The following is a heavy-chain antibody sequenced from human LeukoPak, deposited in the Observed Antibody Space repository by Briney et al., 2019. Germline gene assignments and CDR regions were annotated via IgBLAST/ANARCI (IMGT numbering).Heavy chain of an antibody. Sequence: PSETLSLTCSVSGDSMSGYYWSWIRQSPGKGLEWIGYMFYSGATSYNPSLKSRVTISADTSKNHFSLKLYSVTAADTAVYYCARHDDYPGFGRGLDPWGQGSLVTVTS. D-gene: IGHD3-10*01. CDR3: ARHDDYPGFGRGLDP. V-gene: IGHV4-59*08. CDR2: MFYSGAT. CDR1: GDSMSGYY. J-gene: IGHJ5*02.